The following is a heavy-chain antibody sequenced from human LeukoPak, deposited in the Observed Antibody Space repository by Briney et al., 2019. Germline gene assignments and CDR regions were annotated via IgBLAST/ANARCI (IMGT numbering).Heavy chain of an antibody. J-gene: IGHJ5*01. CDR1: GFTFSDYY. D-gene: IGHD4-23*01. CDR2: ISGSGSTV. CDR3: ARDRGNSDPGDWFDS. Sequence: GGSLRLSCAASGFTFSDYYMSWVRQAPGKGLEWVSYISGSGSTVYYAASVRGRFTISRDNAKNSLFLQMNSLRAEDTAVYYCARDRGNSDPGDWFDSWGQGTLVTVSS. V-gene: IGHV3-11*01.